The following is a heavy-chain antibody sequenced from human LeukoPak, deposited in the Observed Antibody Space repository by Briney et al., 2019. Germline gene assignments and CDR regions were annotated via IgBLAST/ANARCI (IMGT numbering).Heavy chain of an antibody. Sequence: SETLSLTCTVSGGSISSYYWSWIRQPPGKGLEWIGYIYYSGSTNHNPSLKSRVTISVDTSKNQFSLKLSSVTAAGTAVYYCARVSQGSSYMSRAYYMDVWGKGTTVTVSS. CDR1: GGSISSYY. D-gene: IGHD6-13*01. CDR2: IYYSGST. CDR3: ARVSQGSSYMSRAYYMDV. V-gene: IGHV4-59*01. J-gene: IGHJ6*03.